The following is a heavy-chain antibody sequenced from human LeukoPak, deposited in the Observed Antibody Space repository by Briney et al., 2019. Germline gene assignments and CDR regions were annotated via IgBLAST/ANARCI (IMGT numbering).Heavy chain of an antibody. CDR2: ISGSGGST. Sequence: GGSLRLSCAASGFTFSSYAMSWVRQAPGKGLEWVSAISGSGGSTYYADSVKGRFTISRDNSKNTLYLHMNSLRVEDTAVYYCAKQYGSGSLPDHNFDYWGQGTLVTVSS. D-gene: IGHD3-10*01. CDR1: GFTFSSYA. J-gene: IGHJ4*02. V-gene: IGHV3-23*01. CDR3: AKQYGSGSLPDHNFDY.